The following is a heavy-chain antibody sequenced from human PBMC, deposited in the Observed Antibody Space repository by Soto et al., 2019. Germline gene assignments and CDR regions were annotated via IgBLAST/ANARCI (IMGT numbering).Heavy chain of an antibody. V-gene: IGHV4-59*01. CDR3: AREWMLPGREYFDY. CDR2: IYYSGIT. CDR1: GGSISSYY. Sequence: SETLSLTCTVCGGSISSYYCSWIRQSPWKGLEWIGYIYYSGITNYNPSLKSRVTISVDTSKNHFSLQLSSVTAADTAVYYCAREWMLPGREYFDYSGQRTLIAVSP. D-gene: IGHD2-2*03. J-gene: IGHJ4*02.